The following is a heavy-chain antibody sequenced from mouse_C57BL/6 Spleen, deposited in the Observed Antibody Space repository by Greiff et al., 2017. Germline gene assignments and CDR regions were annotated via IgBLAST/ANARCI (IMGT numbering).Heavy chain of an antibody. Sequence: VQLQQSGAELAKPGASVKLSCKASGYTFTSYWMHWVKQRPGQGLEWIGYINLSSGYTKYNQKFMDKATLTADKSSSTAYMRLGCLTYEDSAVYYCARSGVTTGIYYYTRDYWGQGTSVTVSS. J-gene: IGHJ4*01. CDR2: INLSSGYT. V-gene: IGHV1-7*01. D-gene: IGHD2-2*01. CDR3: ARSGVTTGIYYYTRDY. CDR1: GYTFTSYW.